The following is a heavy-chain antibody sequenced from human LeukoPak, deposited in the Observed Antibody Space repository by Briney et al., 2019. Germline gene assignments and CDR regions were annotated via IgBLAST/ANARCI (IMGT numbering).Heavy chain of an antibody. CDR1: GYTFTSYD. Sequence: APVKVSCKASGYTFTSYDINWVRQATGQGLEWMGWMNPNSGNTGYAQKFQGRVTMTRNTSISTAYMELSSLRSEDTAVYYCARVRLYYYYMDVWGKGTTVTVSS. V-gene: IGHV1-8*01. CDR2: MNPNSGNT. J-gene: IGHJ6*03. CDR3: ARVRLYYYYMDV.